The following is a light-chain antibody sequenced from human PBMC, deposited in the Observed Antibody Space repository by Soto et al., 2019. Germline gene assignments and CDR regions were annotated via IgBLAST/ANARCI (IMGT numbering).Light chain of an antibody. V-gene: IGKV3-20*01. J-gene: IGKJ3*01. CDR2: GAS. CDR1: QSVSSSY. Sequence: EIVLTQSPGTLSLSPGERATLSCRASQSVSSSYLAWYQQKPGQAPRLLIYGASSRATGIPDRFSCSGSGTDFTLTISRLEPEDFAVYYCQQYGSSLRFTFGPGTKVDIK. CDR3: QQYGSSLRFT.